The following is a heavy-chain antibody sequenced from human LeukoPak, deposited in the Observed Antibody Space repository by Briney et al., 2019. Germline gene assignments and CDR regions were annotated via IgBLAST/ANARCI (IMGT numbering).Heavy chain of an antibody. D-gene: IGHD1-26*01. CDR1: GFTFSTST. J-gene: IGHJ4*02. CDR3: ARDGLVGAPFDY. Sequence: GGTLALSCAASGFTFSTSTLNWFAQPQGTGWGGVSYISSSSGSTIYYADSVKGRFSISRDNAKNSLYLQMNSLRDEDTAVYYCARDGLVGAPFDYWGQGTLVTVSS. V-gene: IGHV3-48*02. CDR2: ISSSSGSTI.